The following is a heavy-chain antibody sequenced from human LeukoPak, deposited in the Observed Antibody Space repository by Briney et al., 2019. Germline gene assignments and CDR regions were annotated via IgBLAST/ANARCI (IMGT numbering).Heavy chain of an antibody. CDR3: ALLYYDSSGYSTAYNRFDP. J-gene: IGHJ5*02. CDR1: GGSISSGGYY. Sequence: SETLSLTCTVSGGSISSGGYYWSWIRQHPGQGLEWIGYIYYSGSTYYNPSLKSRVTISVDTSKNQFSLKLSSVTAADTAVYYCALLYYDSSGYSTAYNRFDPWGQGTLVTVSS. D-gene: IGHD3-22*01. V-gene: IGHV4-31*03. CDR2: IYYSGST.